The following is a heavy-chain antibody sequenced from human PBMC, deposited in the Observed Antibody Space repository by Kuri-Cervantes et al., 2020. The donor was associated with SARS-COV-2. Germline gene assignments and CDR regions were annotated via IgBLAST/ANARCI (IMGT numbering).Heavy chain of an antibody. CDR3: ATLEQLGNYYYYYYYMDV. Sequence: ASVKVSCKASGYTFTSYGISWVRQAPGQGLEWMGWISAYNGNTNYAQKLQGRVTMTTDTSTSTAYMELSSLRSEDTAVYYCATLEQLGNYYYYYYYMDVWGKGTTVTVSS. V-gene: IGHV1-18*01. J-gene: IGHJ6*03. CDR2: ISAYNGNT. CDR1: GYTFTSYG. D-gene: IGHD6-6*01.